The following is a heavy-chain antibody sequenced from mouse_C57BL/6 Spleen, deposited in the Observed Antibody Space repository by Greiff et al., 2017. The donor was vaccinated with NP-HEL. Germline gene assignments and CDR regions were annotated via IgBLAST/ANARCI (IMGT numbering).Heavy chain of an antibody. CDR1: GFTFSDYG. CDR2: ISSGSSTI. CDR3: ERGGCSWYFDV. Sequence: EVMLVESGGGLVKPGGSLKLSCAASGFTFSDYGMHWVRQAPEKGLEWVAYISSGSSTIYYADTVKGRFTISRDNAKNTLFLQMTSLRSEDTAMYYCERGGCSWYFDVWGTGTTVTVSS. J-gene: IGHJ1*03. V-gene: IGHV5-17*01. D-gene: IGHD1-1*02.